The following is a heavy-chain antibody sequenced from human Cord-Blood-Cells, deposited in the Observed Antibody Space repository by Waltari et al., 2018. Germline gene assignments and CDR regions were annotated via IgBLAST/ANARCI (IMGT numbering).Heavy chain of an antibody. CDR3: ARRGLTGTTYYYGMDV. D-gene: IGHD1-7*01. Sequence: EVQLVQSGAEVKTPGESLKISCKGSGYSFTSYWIGWVRKVPGKGLEWMGIIYPGDSDTRYSPSFQGQVTISADKSISTAYLQWSSLKASDTAMYYCARRGLTGTTYYYGMDVWGQGTTVTVSS. CDR1: GYSFTSYW. J-gene: IGHJ6*02. CDR2: IYPGDSDT. V-gene: IGHV5-51*03.